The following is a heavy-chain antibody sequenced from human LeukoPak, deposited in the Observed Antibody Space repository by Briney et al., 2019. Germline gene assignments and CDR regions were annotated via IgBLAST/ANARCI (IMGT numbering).Heavy chain of an antibody. J-gene: IGHJ5*02. D-gene: IGHD3-22*01. CDR1: GGSISSSSYY. CDR3: ARSRYYYDSSSYLGWFDP. V-gene: IGHV4-39*01. CDR2: IYYSGST. Sequence: PSETLSLTCTVSGGSISSSSYYWGWIRQPPGKGLEWIGSIYYSGSTYYNPSLKSRVTISVDTSKNQFSLKLSSVTAADTAVYYCARSRYYYDSSSYLGWFDPWGQGTLVTVSS.